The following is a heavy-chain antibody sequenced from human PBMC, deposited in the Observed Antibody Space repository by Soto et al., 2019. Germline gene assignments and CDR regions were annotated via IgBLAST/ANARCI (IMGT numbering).Heavy chain of an antibody. Sequence: TSETLSLTCTVSGGSVSSGSYYWSWIRQPPGKGLEWIGYIYYSGSTNYNPSLKSRVTISVDTSKNQFSLKLSSVTAADTAVYYCAREPHGSGSYFTYGMDVWGQGTTVTVSS. J-gene: IGHJ6*02. CDR3: AREPHGSGSYFTYGMDV. CDR2: IYYSGST. D-gene: IGHD3-10*01. CDR1: GGSVSSGSYY. V-gene: IGHV4-61*01.